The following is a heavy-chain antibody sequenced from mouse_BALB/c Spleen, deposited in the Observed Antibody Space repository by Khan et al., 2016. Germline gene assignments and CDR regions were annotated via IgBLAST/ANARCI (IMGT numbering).Heavy chain of an antibody. CDR3: ARSYYGFFAMDY. CDR1: GYTFTDYY. D-gene: IGHD1-2*01. CDR2: IFPGSGST. J-gene: IGHJ4*01. V-gene: IGHV1-77*01. Sequence: VQLQESGTELPRPGASVKLSCKASGYTFTDYYLHWVKQRTGQGLEWIGEIFPGSGSTYYNEKFKGKVSLTADTSSSTAYMQPSSLTSEDSAVYFCARSYYGFFAMDYWGHGASVTVSS.